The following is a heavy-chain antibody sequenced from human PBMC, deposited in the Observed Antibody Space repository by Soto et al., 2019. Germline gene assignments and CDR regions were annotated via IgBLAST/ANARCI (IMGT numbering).Heavy chain of an antibody. J-gene: IGHJ6*02. Sequence: GGSLRLSCAASGFTFSSYAMSWVRQAPGKGLEWVSAISGSGGSTYYADSVKGRFTISRDNSKNTLYLQMNSLRAEDTAVYYCAKIGPTRAVAMVTYYYYGMDVWGQGTTVTVSS. CDR1: GFTFSSYA. CDR3: AKIGPTRAVAMVTYYYYGMDV. V-gene: IGHV3-23*01. D-gene: IGHD5-18*01. CDR2: ISGSGGST.